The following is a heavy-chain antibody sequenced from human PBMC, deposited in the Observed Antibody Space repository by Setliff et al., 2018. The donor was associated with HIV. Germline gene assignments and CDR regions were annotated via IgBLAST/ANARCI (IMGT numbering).Heavy chain of an antibody. V-gene: IGHV1-69*13. D-gene: IGHD3-3*01. CDR1: GGTFSGYA. CDR3: ARGEKRFLEWLPLEYYYYYYMDV. CDR2: IIPIFGTA. Sequence: SVKVSCKASGGTFSGYAISWVRQAPGQGLELMGGIIPIFGTANYAQKFQGRVTITADESTSTAYMELSSLRSEDTAVYYCARGEKRFLEWLPLEYYYYYYMDVWGKGIAVTVSS. J-gene: IGHJ6*03.